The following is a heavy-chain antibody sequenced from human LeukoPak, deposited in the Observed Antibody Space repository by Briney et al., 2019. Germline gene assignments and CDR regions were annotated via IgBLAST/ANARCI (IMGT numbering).Heavy chain of an antibody. D-gene: IGHD3-22*01. CDR3: AKDIHDRGYPDY. J-gene: IGHJ4*02. V-gene: IGHV3-43*02. CDR1: GFSFDDYA. Sequence: GGSLRLSCAASGFSFDDYAMHWVRQAPGKGLEWVSLISGDGGRTFYADSVKGRLTISRDNSKSSLYLQMNSLRSEDTALYSCAKDIHDRGYPDYWGQGTLVTVSS. CDR2: ISGDGGRT.